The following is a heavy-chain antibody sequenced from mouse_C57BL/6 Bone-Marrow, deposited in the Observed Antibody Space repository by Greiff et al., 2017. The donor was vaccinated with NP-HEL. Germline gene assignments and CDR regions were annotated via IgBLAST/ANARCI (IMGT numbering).Heavy chain of an antibody. D-gene: IGHD1-1*01. J-gene: IGHJ2*01. CDR1: GYTFTSYW. Sequence: QVQLKQPGTELVKPGASVKLSCKASGYTFTSYWMHWVKQRPGQGLEWIGNINPSNGGTNYNEKFKSKATLTVDKSSSTAYMQLSSLTSEDSAVYYCARYYPYYYGSSYYFDYWGQGTTLTVSS. V-gene: IGHV1-53*01. CDR3: ARYYPYYYGSSYYFDY. CDR2: INPSNGGT.